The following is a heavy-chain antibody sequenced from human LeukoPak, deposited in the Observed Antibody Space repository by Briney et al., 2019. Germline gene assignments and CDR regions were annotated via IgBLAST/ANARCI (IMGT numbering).Heavy chain of an antibody. CDR1: GYTFTSYY. V-gene: IGHV1-46*01. Sequence: ASVKVSCKASGYTFTSYYMHWVRQAPGQGLEWMGIINPSGGSTSYAQKFQGRVTMTRDMSTSTVYMELSSLRSEDTAVYYCAKVGSIAGIGDAFDIWGQGTVVTVSS. CDR3: AKVGSIAGIGDAFDI. D-gene: IGHD6-6*01. CDR2: INPSGGST. J-gene: IGHJ3*02.